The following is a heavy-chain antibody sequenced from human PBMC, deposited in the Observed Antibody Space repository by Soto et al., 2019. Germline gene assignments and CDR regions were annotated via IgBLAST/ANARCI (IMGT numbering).Heavy chain of an antibody. D-gene: IGHD3-3*02. CDR3: PRLPGALLAVLYIYPLDGREAFSDVDV. Sequence: QMQLVESGGGVVQPGESLRLSWAASGFNFNYYPMHWDLQTPGKGLAWVAVISFDGSNKFYADSVKGRFTISKANPTNMLYLQMNSVRPEDAAVDYCPRLPGALLAVLYIYPLDGREAFSDVDVWCQGATVSVSS. V-gene: IGHV3-30-3*01. CDR2: ISFDGSNK. J-gene: IGHJ6*02. CDR1: GFNFNYYP.